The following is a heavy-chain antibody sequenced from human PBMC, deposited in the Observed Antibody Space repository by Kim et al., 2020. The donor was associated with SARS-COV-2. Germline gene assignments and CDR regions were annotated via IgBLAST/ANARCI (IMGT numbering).Heavy chain of an antibody. D-gene: IGHD3-10*01. CDR2: INHSGST. V-gene: IGHV4-34*01. CDR1: GGSFSGYY. J-gene: IGHJ4*02. Sequence: SETLSLTCAVYGGSFSGYYWSWIRQPPGKGLEWVGEINHSGSTNYNPSLKSRVTISVDTSKNQFSLKLSSVTAADTAVYYCARVHSWGSGSYPGRDYWGQGTLVTVSS. CDR3: ARVHSWGSGSYPGRDY.